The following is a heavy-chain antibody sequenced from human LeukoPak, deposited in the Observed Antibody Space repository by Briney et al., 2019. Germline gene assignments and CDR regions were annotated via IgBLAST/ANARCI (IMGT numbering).Heavy chain of an antibody. D-gene: IGHD6-19*01. CDR3: ACSPGYSSGWYGY. CDR2: INHSGST. Sequence: SETLSLTCAVYGGSFSGYYWSWIRQPPGKGLEWIGEINHSGSTNYNPSLKSRVTISVDTSKNQFSLKLSSVTAADTAVYYCACSPGYSSGWYGYWGQGTLVTVSS. V-gene: IGHV4-34*01. CDR1: GGSFSGYY. J-gene: IGHJ4*02.